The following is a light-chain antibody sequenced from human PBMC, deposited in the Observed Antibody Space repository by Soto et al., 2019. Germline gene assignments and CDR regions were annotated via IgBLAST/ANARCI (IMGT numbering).Light chain of an antibody. V-gene: IGKV1-5*01. CDR2: DAS. CDR3: QQCSSYQYT. Sequence: DIQMTQSPSTLSASVGDRVTITCRASQSISSWLAWYQQKPGKAPKFLIYDASSLESGVPSRFSGSGSGTECTHTTGSLQPDDFGTYYCQQCSSYQYTVGQGTKLEIK. CDR1: QSISSW. J-gene: IGKJ2*01.